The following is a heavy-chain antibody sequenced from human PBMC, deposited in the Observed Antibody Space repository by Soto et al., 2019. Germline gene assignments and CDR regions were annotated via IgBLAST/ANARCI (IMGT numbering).Heavy chain of an antibody. D-gene: IGHD2-15*01. CDR1: GFTFSSYG. CDR2: ISYDGSNK. CDR3: AKEQYDIVVPSGLDY. V-gene: IGHV3-30*18. J-gene: IGHJ4*02. Sequence: GGSLRLSCAASGFTFSSYGMHWVRQAPGKGLEWVAVISYDGSNKYYADSVKGRFTISRDNSKNTLYLQMNSLRAEDTAVYYCAKEQYDIVVPSGLDYWGQGTLVTVSS.